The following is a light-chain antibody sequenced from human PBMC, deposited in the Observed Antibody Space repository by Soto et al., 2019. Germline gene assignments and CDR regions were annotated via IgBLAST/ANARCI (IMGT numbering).Light chain of an antibody. CDR1: SSDVGGYNY. J-gene: IGLJ2*01. CDR2: DVS. CDR3: SSYTSSSTVHVV. Sequence: QSALTQPASVSGSPGQSITISCTGTSSDVGGYNYVSWYQQHPGKAPKLMIYDVSNRPSGVSNRFSGSKSGNTASLTISGLPAEDEADYYCSSYTSSSTVHVVFGGGTKLTVL. V-gene: IGLV2-14*01.